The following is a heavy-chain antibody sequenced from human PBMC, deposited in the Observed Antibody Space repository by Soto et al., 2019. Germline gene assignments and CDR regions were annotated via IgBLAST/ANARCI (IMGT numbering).Heavy chain of an antibody. CDR1: GYTFTSYD. D-gene: IGHD3-16*01. V-gene: IGHV1-8*01. CDR2: MNPNSGNT. CDR3: ARGKGASVEFGR. Sequence: QVQLVQSGAEVKKPGASVKVSCKASGYTFTSYDINWVRQATGQGLEWMGWMNPNSGNTGYAQKFQGRVTLTRKTSISTAYLERSCLRSEDTAGYYCARGKGASVEFGRWRQGTLVTVSS. J-gene: IGHJ4*02.